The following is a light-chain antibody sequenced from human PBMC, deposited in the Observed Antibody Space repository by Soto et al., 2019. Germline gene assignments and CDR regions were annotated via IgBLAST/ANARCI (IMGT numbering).Light chain of an antibody. CDR1: QRVSSY. CDR2: DAS. J-gene: IGKJ1*01. Sequence: EIVLTQSPATLSLSPGERATLSCRARQRVSSYLAWYQQKTGQAPRLPVYDASNRATGIPARFSGSGSGTDFTLTISSLEPEDFAVYYCQQRSNWPPTWTFGQGTKVEIK. V-gene: IGKV3-11*01. CDR3: QQRSNWPPTWT.